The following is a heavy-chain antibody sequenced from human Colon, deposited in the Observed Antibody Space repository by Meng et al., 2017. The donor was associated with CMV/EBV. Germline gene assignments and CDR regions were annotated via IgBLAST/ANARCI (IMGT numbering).Heavy chain of an antibody. CDR3: ARDGSGYCTGTSCYEAFDY. V-gene: IGHV1-18*01. D-gene: IGHD2-2*01. Sequence: FTSYGISWVRQAPGQGPEWMGWMSTYSGDTDYSQKFQGRVIMTRDTSTNTAFLELGSLRSDDTAVYYCARDGSGYCTGTSCYEAFDYWGQGTPVTVSS. CDR2: MSTYSGDT. J-gene: IGHJ4*02. CDR1: FTSYG.